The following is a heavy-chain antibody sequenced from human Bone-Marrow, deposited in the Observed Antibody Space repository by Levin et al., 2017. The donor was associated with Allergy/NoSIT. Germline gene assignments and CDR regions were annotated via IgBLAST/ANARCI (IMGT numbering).Heavy chain of an antibody. Sequence: GGSLRLSCAASGFIFSTYDIHWVRQAPGKGLEWAAVISSDGVYRYYGDSVKGRFTISRDNSNNMVYLQMNSLRIEDTAVYYCAKDSSALYGAYGLLDFWGQGTLVTVSS. D-gene: IGHD4-17*01. CDR2: ISSDGVYR. CDR1: GFIFSTYD. V-gene: IGHV3-30*18. J-gene: IGHJ4*02. CDR3: AKDSSALYGAYGLLDF.